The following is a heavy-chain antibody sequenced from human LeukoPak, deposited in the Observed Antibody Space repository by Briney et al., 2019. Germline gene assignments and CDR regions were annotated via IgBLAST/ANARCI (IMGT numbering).Heavy chain of an antibody. J-gene: IGHJ4*02. D-gene: IGHD3-10*01. CDR1: GFIFSRYW. CDR2: INNDGSII. V-gene: IGHV3-74*01. Sequence: PGGSWRLSCAASGFIFSRYWMTWVRQAPGKELFWVSRINNDGSIINTADSVKGRFTISRDNAKDMLYLQMDSLRVEDTAIYYCARGPSVLGAIDNWGQGTLVAVSS. CDR3: ARGPSVLGAIDN.